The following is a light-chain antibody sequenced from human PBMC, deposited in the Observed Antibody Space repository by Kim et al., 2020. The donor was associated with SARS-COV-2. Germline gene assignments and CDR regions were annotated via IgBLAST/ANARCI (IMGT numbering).Light chain of an antibody. V-gene: IGLV3-21*04. J-gene: IGLJ3*02. CDR1: NIGGKS. CDR2: SDS. Sequence: APGETARITCGGNNIGGKSVHWYQQKPGQAPVRVIYSDSDRPSGIPERFSGSNSGTTATLTISRVEAGDEADYYCQVWDTGSDHWVFGRGTQLTVL. CDR3: QVWDTGSDHWV.